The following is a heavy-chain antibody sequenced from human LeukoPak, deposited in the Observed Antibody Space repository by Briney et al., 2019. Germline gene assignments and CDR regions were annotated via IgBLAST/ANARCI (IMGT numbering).Heavy chain of an antibody. CDR1: GGSISSSSYY. J-gene: IGHJ4*02. CDR2: IYYSGST. D-gene: IGHD3-9*01. Sequence: SETLSLTCTVSGGSISSSSYYWGWIRQPPGKGLEWIGSIYYSGSTYYNPSLKSRVTISVHTSKNQFSLKLSSVTAADTAVYYCARHLPMGTDLYYDILTGYYLSPSYYFDYWGQGTLVTVSS. V-gene: IGHV4-39*01. CDR3: ARHLPMGTDLYYDILTGYYLSPSYYFDY.